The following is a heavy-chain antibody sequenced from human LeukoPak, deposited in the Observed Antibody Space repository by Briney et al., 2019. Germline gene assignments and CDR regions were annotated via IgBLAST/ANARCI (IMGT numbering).Heavy chain of an antibody. CDR3: ARVEEGYGSGRRESYYYYYMDV. J-gene: IGHJ6*03. D-gene: IGHD3-10*01. V-gene: IGHV3-30*02. Sequence: GGSLRLSCAASGFTFSSYGMHWVRQAPGKGLEWVAFIRYDGSNKFFADSVKGRFTISRDNSKNTLYLQMNSLRAEDTAVYYCARVEEGYGSGRRESYYYYYMDVWGKGTTVTISS. CDR2: IRYDGSNK. CDR1: GFTFSSYG.